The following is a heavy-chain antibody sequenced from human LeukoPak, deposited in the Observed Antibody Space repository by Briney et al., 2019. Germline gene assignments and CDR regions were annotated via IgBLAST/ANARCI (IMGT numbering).Heavy chain of an antibody. CDR1: GFTFSSYA. CDR3: AKASSRGSGSHGDFYYYYYMDV. J-gene: IGHJ6*03. D-gene: IGHD3-10*01. V-gene: IGHV3-23*01. Sequence: PGGSLRLSCAASGFTFSSYAMSWVRQAPGKGLEWVSGISGSGGSTYYADSVKGRFTISRGNSKNTLYLQMNSLRAEDTAVYYCAKASSRGSGSHGDFYYYYYMDVWGKGTTVTVSS. CDR2: ISGSGGST.